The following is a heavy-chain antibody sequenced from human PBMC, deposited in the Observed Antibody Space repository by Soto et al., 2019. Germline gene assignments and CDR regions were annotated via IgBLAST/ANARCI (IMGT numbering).Heavy chain of an antibody. D-gene: IGHD7-27*01. CDR2: INPSSGRT. V-gene: IGHV1-46*01. CDR1: GYSFTSYD. CDR3: GREGVAETGEIEY. J-gene: IGHJ4*02. Sequence: QVQLVQSGAGVKKPGASVKVSCKASGYSFTSYDMHWVRQAPGQGLEWMGIINPSSGRTVFALSFQGRVSMTGDTSRSTLYMELTGLRSEDTAGYYCGREGVAETGEIEYWGQGTLVKVSS.